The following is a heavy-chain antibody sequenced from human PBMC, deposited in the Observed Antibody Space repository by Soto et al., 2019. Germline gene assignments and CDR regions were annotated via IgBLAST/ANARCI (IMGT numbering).Heavy chain of an antibody. V-gene: IGHV1-69*12. Sequence: QVQLVQSGAEVKKPGSSVKVYCKASRGTFSSYAISWVRQAPGQGLEWMGGIIPIFGTANYAQKFQGRVTITADESTSTAYMELSSLRSEDTAVYCCAREAPTMVRVYGMDVWGQGTTVTVSS. CDR3: AREAPTMVRVYGMDV. J-gene: IGHJ6*02. D-gene: IGHD3-10*01. CDR2: IIPIFGTA. CDR1: RGTFSSYA.